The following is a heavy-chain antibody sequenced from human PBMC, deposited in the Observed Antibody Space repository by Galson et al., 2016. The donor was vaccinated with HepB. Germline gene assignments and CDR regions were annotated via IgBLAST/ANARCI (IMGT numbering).Heavy chain of an antibody. CDR3: ARDLTTVTGNDYFYS. D-gene: IGHD4-17*01. CDR1: GYAFTSYA. Sequence: SVKVSCKASGYAFTSYAMHWVRQAPGQRLEWMGWINAGNGHTNYSQKFQGRVTITRDTTASTAYMERSSLRSEDTAVYYCARDLTTVTGNDYFYSWGQGTLVTVSA. V-gene: IGHV1-3*01. J-gene: IGHJ4*02. CDR2: INAGNGHT.